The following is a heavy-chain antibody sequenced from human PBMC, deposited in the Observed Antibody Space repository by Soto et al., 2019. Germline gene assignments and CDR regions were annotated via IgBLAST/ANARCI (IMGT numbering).Heavy chain of an antibody. J-gene: IGHJ4*02. CDR2: INPNSGGT. CDR3: VRGPTRYASFDY. CDR1: GYTFTGYY. V-gene: IGHV1-2*02. Sequence: ASVKVSCKASGYTFTGYYMHWVRQAPGQGLEWMGWINPNSGGTNYAQKFQGRVTMTRDTSISTAYMEPSRLRSDDTAVYYCVRGPTRYASFDYWGQGTLVTVSS. D-gene: IGHD3-16*01.